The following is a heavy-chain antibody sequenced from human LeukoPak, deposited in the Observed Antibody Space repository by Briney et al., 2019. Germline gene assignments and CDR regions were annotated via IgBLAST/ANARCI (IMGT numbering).Heavy chain of an antibody. V-gene: IGHV5-51*01. J-gene: IGHJ6*02. CDR3: ARRDGYCSSTSCYADYYYGMDV. Sequence: GESLQISCKGSGYSFTSYWIGWVRQMPGKGLEWMGIIYPGDSDTTYSPSFQGQVTISADKSISTAYLQWSSLKASDTAMYYCARRDGYCSSTSCYADYYYGMDVWGQGTTVTVSS. CDR1: GYSFTSYW. D-gene: IGHD2-2*01. CDR2: IYPGDSDT.